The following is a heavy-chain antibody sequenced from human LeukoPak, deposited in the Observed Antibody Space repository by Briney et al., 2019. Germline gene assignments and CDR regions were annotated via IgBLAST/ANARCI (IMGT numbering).Heavy chain of an antibody. Sequence: ASVKVSCKVSGYTLTELSMHWVRQAPGKGLEWMGGFDPEDGETIYAQKFQGRVTMTEDTSTDTAYMELSSLRSEDTAVYYCATAYYYGSGGPIWGQGTMVTVSS. V-gene: IGHV1-24*01. CDR3: ATAYYYGSGGPI. J-gene: IGHJ3*02. D-gene: IGHD3-10*01. CDR1: GYTLTELS. CDR2: FDPEDGET.